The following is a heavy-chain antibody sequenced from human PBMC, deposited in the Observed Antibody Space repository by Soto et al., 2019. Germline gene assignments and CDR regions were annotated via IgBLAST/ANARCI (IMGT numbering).Heavy chain of an antibody. J-gene: IGHJ4*02. V-gene: IGHV3-9*01. CDR1: GFTFDDYA. Sequence: GGSLRLSCAASGFTFDDYAMHWVRQAPGKGLEWVSGISWNSGSIGYADSVKGRFTISRDNAKNSLYLQMNSLRAEDTALYYCAKDSRVGSGYDYSHFDYWGQGTLVTVSS. CDR2: ISWNSGSI. CDR3: AKDSRVGSGYDYSHFDY. D-gene: IGHD5-12*01.